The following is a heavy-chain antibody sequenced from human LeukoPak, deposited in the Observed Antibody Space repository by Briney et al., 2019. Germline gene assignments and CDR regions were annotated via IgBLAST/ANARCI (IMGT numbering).Heavy chain of an antibody. Sequence: GGSLRLSCAASGFSFSAAAMTWVRPAPGKGLEWVSHIFSTGNTYYADSVKGRFTTSRDNSKNTLYLQMNSLRAEDTAVYYCARGRWLQFSDYWGQGTLVTVSS. CDR1: GFSFSAAA. CDR2: IFSTGNT. V-gene: IGHV3-66*02. J-gene: IGHJ4*02. D-gene: IGHD5-24*01. CDR3: ARGRWLQFSDY.